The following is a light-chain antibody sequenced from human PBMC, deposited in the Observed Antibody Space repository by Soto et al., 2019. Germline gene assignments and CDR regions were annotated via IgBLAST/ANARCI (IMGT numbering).Light chain of an antibody. J-gene: IGKJ1*01. Sequence: DIQMTQSPSSLSASIGDRVILTCRASQGIGVSLAWFQQKPGKAPQFLIQAASSLQSGVPSRFSGSGSGTEFILTINSLQPEDVAVYYCLQVNSFPRTFGQGTKVEIK. V-gene: IGKV1-12*01. CDR2: AAS. CDR1: QGIGVS. CDR3: LQVNSFPRT.